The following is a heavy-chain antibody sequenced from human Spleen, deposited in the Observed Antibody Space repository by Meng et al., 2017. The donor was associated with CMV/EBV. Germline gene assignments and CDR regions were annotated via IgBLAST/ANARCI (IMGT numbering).Heavy chain of an antibody. Sequence: GESLKISCAASGFTFSDYTIHWVRQAPGKGLDWVTLISRDGSMKFYADSVKGRFTISRDNAKNSLYLQMNSLRAEDTAVYYCARVHYYGMDVWGQGTTVTVSS. CDR2: ISRDGSMK. J-gene: IGHJ6*02. CDR1: GFTFSDYT. V-gene: IGHV3-30-3*01. CDR3: ARVHYYGMDV.